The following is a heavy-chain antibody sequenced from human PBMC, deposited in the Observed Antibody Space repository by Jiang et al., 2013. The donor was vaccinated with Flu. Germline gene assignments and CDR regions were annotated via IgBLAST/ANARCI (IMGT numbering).Heavy chain of an antibody. CDR2: INHSGST. D-gene: IGHD1-26*01. CDR3: ASLGGSYGGVDY. Sequence: RQPPRKGLEWIGEINHSGSTNYNPSLKSRVTISVDTSKNQFSLKLSSVTAADTAVYYCASLGGSYGGVDYWGQGTLVTVSS. V-gene: IGHV4-34*01. J-gene: IGHJ4*02.